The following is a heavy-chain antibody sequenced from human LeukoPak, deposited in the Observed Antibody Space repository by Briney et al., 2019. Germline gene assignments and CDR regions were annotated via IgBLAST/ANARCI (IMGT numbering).Heavy chain of an antibody. CDR1: GGSISSSSYY. V-gene: IGHV4-39*07. D-gene: IGHD6-13*01. CDR2: IYYSGST. J-gene: IGHJ4*02. Sequence: PSETLSLTCTVSGGSISSSSYYWGWIRQPPGKGLEWIGSIYYSGSTYYNPSLKSRVTISVDTSKNQFSLQLSSVTAADTAVYYCARRDIAAAGIDYWGQGTLVTVSS. CDR3: ARRDIAAAGIDY.